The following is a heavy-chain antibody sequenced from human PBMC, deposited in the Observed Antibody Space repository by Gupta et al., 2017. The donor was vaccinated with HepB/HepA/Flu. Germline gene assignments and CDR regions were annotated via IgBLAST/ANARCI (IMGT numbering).Heavy chain of an antibody. CDR1: EGSFKTYA. V-gene: IGHV1-69*04. J-gene: IGHJ4*02. CDR3: ASQDYYEGGGFDY. Sequence: QVQLVQSGTEMKKPGSSVKVSCQTSEGSFKTYAINWVLQAPGQGLEWMGRIIPSVEMTDYGEKFQGRVTFAADSSTNTAYMGLSGLKSEDSAVYYCASQDYYEGGGFDYWGQGTLITVAS. CDR2: IIPSVEMT. D-gene: IGHD3-22*01.